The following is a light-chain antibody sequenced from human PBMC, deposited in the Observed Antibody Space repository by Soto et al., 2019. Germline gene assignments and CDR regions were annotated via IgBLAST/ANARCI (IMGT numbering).Light chain of an antibody. V-gene: IGKV1-5*01. CDR2: DAS. J-gene: IGKJ5*01. Sequence: DIQMTQSPSTLSASVGDRVTITCPASQSISSWLAWYQQKPGKAPKLLIYDASSLESGVPSRFSGSGSGTEFTLTISSLQPDDFATYYCLQDYNYPITFGQGTRLEIK. CDR3: LQDYNYPIT. CDR1: QSISSW.